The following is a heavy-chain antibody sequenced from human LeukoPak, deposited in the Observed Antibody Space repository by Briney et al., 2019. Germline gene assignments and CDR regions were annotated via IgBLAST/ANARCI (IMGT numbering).Heavy chain of an antibody. J-gene: IGHJ4*02. CDR3: AKKPVSSSWYYFDY. Sequence: GGFLRLSCAASGFTFSSYAMSWVRQAPGKGPEWVSAISGSGGSTYYADSVKGRFTISRDNSKNTLYLQMNSLRAEDTAVYYCAKKPVSSSWYYFDYWGQGTLVTVSS. CDR1: GFTFSSYA. CDR2: ISGSGGST. V-gene: IGHV3-23*01. D-gene: IGHD6-13*01.